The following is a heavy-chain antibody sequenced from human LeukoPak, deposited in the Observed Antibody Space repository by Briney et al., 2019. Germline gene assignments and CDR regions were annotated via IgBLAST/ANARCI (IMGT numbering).Heavy chain of an antibody. CDR1: GGTFSSYA. CDR3: ARDIPSGDYVWGSYRRGYFDL. V-gene: IGHV1-18*01. J-gene: IGHJ2*01. D-gene: IGHD3-16*02. Sequence: ASVKVSCKASGGTFSSYAISWVRQAPGQGLEWMGWISAYNGNTNYAQKLQGRVTMTTDTSTSTAYMQLRSLRSDDTAVYYCARDIPSGDYVWGSYRRGYFDLWGRGTLVTVSS. CDR2: ISAYNGNT.